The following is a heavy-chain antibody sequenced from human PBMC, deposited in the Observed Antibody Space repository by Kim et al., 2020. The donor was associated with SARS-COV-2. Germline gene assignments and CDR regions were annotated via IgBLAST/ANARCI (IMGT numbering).Heavy chain of an antibody. V-gene: IGHV3-64*02. CDR2: GGST. Sequence: GGSTYYADSVKGRFTTSRDNSMNTLCLQMGSLRAEDTAVYYCARGGADYWGQGTLVTVSS. J-gene: IGHJ4*02. D-gene: IGHD3-16*01. CDR3: ARGGADY.